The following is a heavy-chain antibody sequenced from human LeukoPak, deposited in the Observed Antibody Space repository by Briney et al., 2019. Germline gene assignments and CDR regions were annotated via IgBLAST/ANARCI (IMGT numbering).Heavy chain of an antibody. J-gene: IGHJ4*02. D-gene: IGHD3-3*01. CDR2: ISAYNGNT. Sequence: GASVKVSCKASGYNFTSYGISWVRQAPGQGLEWMGWISAYNGNTNYAQELQGRVTMTTDTSTSTAYMELRSLRSDDTAVYYCARAWRGPRGEVFDYWGQGTLVTVSS. CDR3: ARAWRGPRGEVFDY. V-gene: IGHV1-18*01. CDR1: GYNFTSYG.